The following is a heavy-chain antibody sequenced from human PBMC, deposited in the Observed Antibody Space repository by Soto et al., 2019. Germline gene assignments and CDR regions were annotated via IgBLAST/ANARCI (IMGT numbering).Heavy chain of an antibody. CDR1: GFTFSSYA. V-gene: IGHV3-64*01. D-gene: IGHD5-12*01. J-gene: IGHJ4*02. CDR3: ARDYSGYDY. Sequence: EVQLVESGGGLVQPGGSLRLSCAASGFTFSSYAMHWVRQAPGKGLEYVSAISSNGGSTYYANSVKGRFTISSDNSKNTLYLQMGSLRAEDMAVYYCARDYSGYDYWGQGTLVTVSS. CDR2: ISSNGGST.